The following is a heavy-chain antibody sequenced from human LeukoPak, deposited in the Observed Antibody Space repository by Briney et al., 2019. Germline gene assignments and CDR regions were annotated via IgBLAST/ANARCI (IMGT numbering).Heavy chain of an antibody. V-gene: IGHV1-18*01. Sequence: GASVKVSCKASGYTFTSYGISWVRQAPGQGLEWMGWISAYNGNTNYAQKLQGRVTMTTDTSTSTAYMELRSLRSDDTAVYYCARGLMGLTMIVVVLDIWGQGTMVTVSS. CDR3: ARGLMGLTMIVVVLDI. CDR2: ISAYNGNT. CDR1: GYTFTSYG. D-gene: IGHD3-22*01. J-gene: IGHJ3*02.